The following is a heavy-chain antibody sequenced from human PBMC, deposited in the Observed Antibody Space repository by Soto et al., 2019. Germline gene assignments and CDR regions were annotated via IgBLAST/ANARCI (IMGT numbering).Heavy chain of an antibody. Sequence: GASVKVSCKASGYTFTSYAMHWVRQAPGQRLEWMGWINAGNGNTKYSQKFQGRVTITRDTSASTAYMELSSLRSEDTAVYYCAREGSFYSSGWYTLGYWGQGTLVTVSS. J-gene: IGHJ4*02. CDR1: GYTFTSYA. CDR2: INAGNGNT. D-gene: IGHD6-19*01. V-gene: IGHV1-3*01. CDR3: AREGSFYSSGWYTLGY.